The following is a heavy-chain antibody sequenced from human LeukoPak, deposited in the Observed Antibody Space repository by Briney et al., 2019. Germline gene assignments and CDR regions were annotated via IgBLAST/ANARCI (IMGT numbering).Heavy chain of an antibody. V-gene: IGHV3-74*01. CDR1: GFTFSTYW. CDR3: ARSDRFDP. J-gene: IGHJ5*02. CDR2: SDGSST. Sequence: GGSLRLSCAASGFTFSTYWMHWVRQAPGKGLVWVSRSDGSSTYYADSVKGRFTVSRDNAKNTLYLQMNSLRAEDTAVYYCARSDRFDPWGQGTLVTVSS. D-gene: IGHD2-21*02.